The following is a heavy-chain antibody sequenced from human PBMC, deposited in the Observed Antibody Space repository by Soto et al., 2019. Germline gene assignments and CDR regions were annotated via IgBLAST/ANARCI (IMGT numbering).Heavy chain of an antibody. V-gene: IGHV2-5*02. CDR2: IYWDGDR. Sequence: QITLKESGPTLLEPTQTLTLTCSFSGFSLTISGVGVGWLRQAPGKALECLGIIYWDGDRRYNPSLGQRLTITKDTSKNQVVLTMTYMEPVDTATYYCAHRVPYNSYWDVGWFDPWGQGTLVTVS. J-gene: IGHJ5*02. D-gene: IGHD1-20*01. CDR3: AHRVPYNSYWDVGWFDP. CDR1: GFSLTISGVG.